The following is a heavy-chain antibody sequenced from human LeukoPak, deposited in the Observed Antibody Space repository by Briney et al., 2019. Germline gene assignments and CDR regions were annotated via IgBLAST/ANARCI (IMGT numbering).Heavy chain of an antibody. Sequence: PGGSLRLSCAASGFTFSSYWMSWVRQAPGKGLEWVANIKRDGSEKYYVDSVKGRFTISRDNAKNSLYLQMNSLRAEDTAVYYCARDPWGQLVDYWGQGTLVTVSS. J-gene: IGHJ4*02. D-gene: IGHD6-6*01. CDR3: ARDPWGQLVDY. CDR1: GFTFSSYW. CDR2: IKRDGSEK. V-gene: IGHV3-7*01.